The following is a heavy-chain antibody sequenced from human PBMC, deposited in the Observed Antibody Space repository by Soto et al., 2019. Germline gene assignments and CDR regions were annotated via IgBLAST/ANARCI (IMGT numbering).Heavy chain of an antibody. J-gene: IGHJ4*02. V-gene: IGHV3-23*01. CDR1: GFSFSGYA. D-gene: IGHD5-12*01. Sequence: EVQLLESGGGLVQPGGSLRLSCAASGFSFSGYAMSWVRQAPGKGLGWVSAISGSGSSTYYSDSVRGRFTVSRDNSRNTLYLQMNSLRFEDTAVYFCAKASMGYTGYALDYWGQGTLVTFSP. CDR2: ISGSGSST. CDR3: AKASMGYTGYALDY.